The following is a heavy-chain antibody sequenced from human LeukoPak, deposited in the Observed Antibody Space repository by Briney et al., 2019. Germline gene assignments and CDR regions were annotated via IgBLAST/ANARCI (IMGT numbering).Heavy chain of an antibody. CDR1: GYSFTSYW. J-gene: IGHJ6*02. D-gene: IGHD6-6*01. Sequence: GESLKISCKGSGYSFTSYWIGWVRQMPGKGLEWMGIIYPGDSDTRYSPSFQGQVTISADKSISTAYLQWSSLKASDTAMYYCARVSSPSPGRYYYYYGMDVWGQGTTVTVSS. CDR3: ARVSSPSPGRYYYYYGMDV. CDR2: IYPGDSDT. V-gene: IGHV5-51*01.